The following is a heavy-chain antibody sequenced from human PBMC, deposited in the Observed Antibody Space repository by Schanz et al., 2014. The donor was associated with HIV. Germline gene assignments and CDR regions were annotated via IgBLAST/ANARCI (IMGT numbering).Heavy chain of an antibody. CDR2: ITWDGGST. J-gene: IGHJ4*02. CDR3: AKSNGGDTAVVQYYFDY. Sequence: DVQLVESGGSLVQPGGSLRLSCAASGFRFRSYWMSWVRQAPGKGLEWVSLITWDGGSTYYADSVKGRFTISRDNAKNSLYLNMYSLRAEDTAVYFCAKSNGGDTAVVQYYFDYWGQGTLVSVSS. CDR1: GFRFRSYW. D-gene: IGHD5-18*01. V-gene: IGHV3-48*04.